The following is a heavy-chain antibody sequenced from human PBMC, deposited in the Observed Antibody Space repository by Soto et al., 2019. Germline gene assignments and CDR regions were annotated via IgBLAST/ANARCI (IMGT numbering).Heavy chain of an antibody. Sequence: QLQLQESGPGLVKPSETLSLTCTVSGGSISSSSYYWGWIRQPPGKGLEWIGSIYYSGSTYYNPSLKSRVTIYVDTSKNQFSLKLSSVTAADTAVYYCARVGYCSSTSCYWFDPWGQGTLVTVSS. CDR2: IYYSGST. D-gene: IGHD2-2*01. J-gene: IGHJ5*02. V-gene: IGHV4-39*01. CDR1: GGSISSSSYY. CDR3: ARVGYCSSTSCYWFDP.